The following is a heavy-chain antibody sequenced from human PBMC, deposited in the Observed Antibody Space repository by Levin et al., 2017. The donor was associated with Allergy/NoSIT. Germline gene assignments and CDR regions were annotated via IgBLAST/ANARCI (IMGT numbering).Heavy chain of an antibody. CDR2: IYHSGGP. J-gene: IGHJ4*02. D-gene: IGHD3-10*01. CDR3: AKEWIEYGSGIRALDS. CDR1: GVSVSSRNW. V-gene: IGHV4-4*02. Sequence: GSLRLSCAVSGVSVSSRNWWSWVRQPPGKGLEWVGEIYHSGGPNYNPSLKSRVTVSVDKSKNQFSLRLSSVTAADTAVYYCAKEWIEYGSGIRALDSWGQGTLVTVSS.